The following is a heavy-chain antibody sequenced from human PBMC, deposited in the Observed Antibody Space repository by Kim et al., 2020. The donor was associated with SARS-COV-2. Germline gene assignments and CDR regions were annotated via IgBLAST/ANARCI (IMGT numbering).Heavy chain of an antibody. D-gene: IGHD6-19*01. CDR1: GFTFSSYG. CDR3: ARDPRNSSGWYGWFDP. V-gene: IGHV3-33*01. J-gene: IGHJ5*02. CDR2: IWYDGSNK. Sequence: GGSLRLSCAASGFTFSSYGMHWVRQAPGKGLEWVAVIWYDGSNKYYADSVKGRFTISRDNSKNTLYLQMNSLRAEDTAVYYCARDPRNSSGWYGWFDPWGQGTLVTVSS.